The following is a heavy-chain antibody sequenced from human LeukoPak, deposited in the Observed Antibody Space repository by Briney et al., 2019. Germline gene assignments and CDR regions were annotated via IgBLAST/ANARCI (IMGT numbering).Heavy chain of an antibody. CDR3: AKDGFNYYDSSAAGYYFDY. V-gene: IGHV3-23*01. Sequence: GGSLRLSCAASGFTFSSYAMSWVRQAPGKRLEWVSAISGSGGSTYYADSVKGRFTISRDNSKNTLYLQMNSLRAEDTAVYYCAKDGFNYYDSSAAGYYFDYWGQGTLVTVSS. CDR1: GFTFSSYA. CDR2: ISGSGGST. D-gene: IGHD3-22*01. J-gene: IGHJ4*02.